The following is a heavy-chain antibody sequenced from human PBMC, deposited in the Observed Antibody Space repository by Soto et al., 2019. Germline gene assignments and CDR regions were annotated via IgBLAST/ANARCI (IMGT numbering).Heavy chain of an antibody. D-gene: IGHD1-26*01. CDR2: VSGYNGHT. V-gene: IGHV1-18*01. Sequence: QVKLVQSGAEVKKPGASVKVSCETSGYTFFSYGITWVRQAPGQGLEWMGWVSGYNGHTNYAQKFQGRVTMTRDISTTTAYMERRNLRSVDTAVYYCARLVGPTSSDNWFDPWGQGTLVTVSS. CDR3: ARLVGPTSSDNWFDP. CDR1: GYTFFSYG. J-gene: IGHJ5*02.